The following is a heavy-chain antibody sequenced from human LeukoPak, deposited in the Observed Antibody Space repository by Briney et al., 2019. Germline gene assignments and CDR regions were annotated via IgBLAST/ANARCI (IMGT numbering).Heavy chain of an antibody. D-gene: IGHD2-21*02. V-gene: IGHV4-59*01. Sequence: SETLSLTCTVSGGSISSYYWSWIRQPPGKGLEWIGYIYYSGSTNYNPSLKSRVTISVDTSKNQFSLKLSSVTAADTAVYYCARGHIVVVTAGNWFDPWGQGTLVTVSS. CDR3: ARGHIVVVTAGNWFDP. CDR2: IYYSGST. CDR1: GGSISSYY. J-gene: IGHJ5*02.